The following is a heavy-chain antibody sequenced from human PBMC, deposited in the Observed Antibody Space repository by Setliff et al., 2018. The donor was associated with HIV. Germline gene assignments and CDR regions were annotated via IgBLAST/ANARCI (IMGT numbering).Heavy chain of an antibody. CDR2: INPSGGLT. D-gene: IGHD1-1*01. Sequence: ASVKVSCKPSAHPRYYYMHWVRQVPGIGLQWMGVINPSGGLTDYPQKFQGRVTMTTDTSTNTIYMQLSSLTSEDTALYYCVSPMFYDGTVVWGQGTLVTVSS. CDR3: VSPMFYDGTVV. CDR1: AHPRYYY. V-gene: IGHV1-46*01. J-gene: IGHJ4*02.